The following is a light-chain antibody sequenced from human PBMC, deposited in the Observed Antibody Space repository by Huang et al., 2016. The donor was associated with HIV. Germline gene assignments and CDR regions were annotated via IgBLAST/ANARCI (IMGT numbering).Light chain of an antibody. CDR1: QNIKND. J-gene: IGKJ2*01. Sequence: EIVLTQSPATLSLSPGERVALPCRASQNIKNDLSWHQKRPGQAPRLLISNASNRATGIPARFSGSGSGTEFTLTISSLEPEDFVVYFCQQRTNWPPGYTFGQGTKL. V-gene: IGKV3-11*01. CDR2: NAS. CDR3: QQRTNWPPGYT.